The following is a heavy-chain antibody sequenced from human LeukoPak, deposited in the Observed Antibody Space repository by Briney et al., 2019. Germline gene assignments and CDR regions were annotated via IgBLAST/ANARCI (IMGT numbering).Heavy chain of an antibody. CDR1: GGTFSIYA. V-gene: IGHV1-69*05. CDR2: IIPIFGTA. CDR3: ARDDSSGFYQN. Sequence: SVKVSCKASGGTFSIYAISWVRQAPGQGLEWMGRIIPIFGTANYAQKFQGRVTITTDESTSTAYMEQSSLRSEDTAVYFCARDDSSGFYQNWGQGTLVTVS. J-gene: IGHJ4*02. D-gene: IGHD3-22*01.